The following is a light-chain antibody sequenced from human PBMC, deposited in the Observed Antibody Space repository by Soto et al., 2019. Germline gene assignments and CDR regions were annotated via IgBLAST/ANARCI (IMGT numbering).Light chain of an antibody. CDR3: QQYYSYPQRT. CDR1: QGISSY. J-gene: IGKJ1*01. V-gene: IGKV1-8*01. CDR2: AAS. Sequence: AIRMTQSPSSLSASTGDRVTITCRASQGISSYLAWYQQKPGKAPKLLIYAASTLQSGVPSRFSGSGSGTDFTLTISCLQSEDFATSYCQQYYSYPQRTFGQGTKVEIK.